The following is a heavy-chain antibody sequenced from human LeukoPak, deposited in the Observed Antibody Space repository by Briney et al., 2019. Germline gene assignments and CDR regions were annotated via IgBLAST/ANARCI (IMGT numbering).Heavy chain of an antibody. J-gene: IGHJ3*02. CDR3: ASSDGGYGDHDAFDI. D-gene: IGHD4-17*01. CDR1: GGSFSGYY. CDR2: INHSGST. Sequence: PSETLSLTCAVYGGSFSGYYWSWIRQPPGKGLEWIGEINHSGSTNYNPSLKSRVTISVDTSKNQFPLKLSSVTAADTAVYYCASSDGGYGDHDAFDIWGQGTMVTVSS. V-gene: IGHV4-34*01.